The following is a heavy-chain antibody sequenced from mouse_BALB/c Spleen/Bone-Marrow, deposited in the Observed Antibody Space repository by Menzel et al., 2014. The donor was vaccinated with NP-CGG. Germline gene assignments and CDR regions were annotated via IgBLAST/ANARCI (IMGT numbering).Heavy chain of an antibody. CDR2: ISSGGSYT. J-gene: IGHJ4*01. Sequence: EVKLVESGGDLVKPGGSLKLSCAASGFTFSNYGMSWVRQTPDKRLEWVATISSGGSYTYFPDSVKGRFTISRDNAKNPLYLQMNSLKSEDAAMYYCARLTPDYAMDYWGQGPSVTVSS. CDR3: ARLTPDYAMDY. V-gene: IGHV5-6*01. D-gene: IGHD1-3*01. CDR1: GFTFSNYG.